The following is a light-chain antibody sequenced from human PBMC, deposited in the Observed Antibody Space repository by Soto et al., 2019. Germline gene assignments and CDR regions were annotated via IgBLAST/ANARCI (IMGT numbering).Light chain of an antibody. J-gene: IGKJ1*01. CDR2: KAS. CDR1: QTISSW. CDR3: QHYNSYSEA. V-gene: IGKV1-5*03. Sequence: DIQMTQSPSTLSGSVGDRVTITCRASQTISSWLAWYQQKPGKAPKLLSYKASTLKSGVPSRFSGSGSGTEFPRTISSLQPDDFATYYCQHYNSYSEAFGQGTKVELK.